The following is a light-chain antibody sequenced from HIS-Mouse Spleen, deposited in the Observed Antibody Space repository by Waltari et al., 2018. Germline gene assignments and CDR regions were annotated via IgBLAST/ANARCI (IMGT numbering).Light chain of an antibody. Sequence: QSALTQPASVSGSPGQSITISCTATSRDVGSYNLVSWYQQHPGKAPKLMIYEGSKLPSGVSNRFSGSKSGHTASLTISGLQAEDEADYYCCSYAGSSTFVVFGGGTKLTVL. J-gene: IGLJ2*01. CDR2: EGS. CDR3: CSYAGSSTFVV. V-gene: IGLV2-23*03. CDR1: SRDVGSYNL.